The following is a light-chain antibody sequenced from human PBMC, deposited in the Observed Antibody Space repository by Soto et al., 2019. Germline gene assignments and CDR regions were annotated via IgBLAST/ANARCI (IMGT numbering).Light chain of an antibody. V-gene: IGLV1-40*01. J-gene: IGLJ2*01. CDR1: SSSVGAGYD. Sequence: QSVLTQPPSVPGAPGQRVTISCTGSSSSVGAGYDVHWYQHLPGTAPKLLIFSNTNRPSGVPDRFSGSKSGTSVSLAIAGLQAEDEGDYYCQSYDNILSAVVFGGGTKVTVL. CDR2: SNT. CDR3: QSYDNILSAVV.